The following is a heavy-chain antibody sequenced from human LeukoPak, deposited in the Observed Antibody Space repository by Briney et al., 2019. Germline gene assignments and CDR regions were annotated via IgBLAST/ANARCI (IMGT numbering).Heavy chain of an antibody. CDR3: AKGGDAVVVTASEIDY. D-gene: IGHD2-21*02. J-gene: IGHJ4*02. CDR1: GFTFSSYA. CDR2: ISWNSGSI. Sequence: PGGSLRLSCAASGFTFSSYAMSWVRQAPGKGLEWVSGISWNSGSIGYADSVKGRFTISRDNAKNSLYLQMNSLRAEDTALYYCAKGGDAVVVTASEIDYWGQGTLVTVSS. V-gene: IGHV3-9*01.